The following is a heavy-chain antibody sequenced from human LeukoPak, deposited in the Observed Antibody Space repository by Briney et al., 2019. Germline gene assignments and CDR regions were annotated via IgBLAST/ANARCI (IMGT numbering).Heavy chain of an antibody. CDR2: VYSSGST. CDR3: ARGLRSFDY. Sequence: SETLSLTCAVYGGSFSGYYWSWIRQPPGKGLEWIGYVYSSGSTNYNPSLKSRVTISVDTSKNQFSLKLNSVTVADTAVYYCARGLRSFDYWGQGTLVTVSS. D-gene: IGHD6-19*01. V-gene: IGHV4-59*01. CDR1: GGSFSGYY. J-gene: IGHJ4*02.